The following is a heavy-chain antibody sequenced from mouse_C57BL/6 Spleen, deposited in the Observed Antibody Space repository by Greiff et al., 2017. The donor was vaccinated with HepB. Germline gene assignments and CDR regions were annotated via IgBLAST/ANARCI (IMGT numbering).Heavy chain of an antibody. CDR3: ARSTTDWYFDV. V-gene: IGHV1-80*01. J-gene: IGHJ1*01. Sequence: VQLQQSGAELVKPGASVKISCKASGYAFSSYWMNWVKQRPGKGLEWIGQIYPGDGDTNYNGKFKGKATLTADKSSSTAYMQLSSLTSEDSAVYFCARSTTDWYFDVWGPGTTVTVSS. CDR1: GYAFSSYW. CDR2: IYPGDGDT. D-gene: IGHD1-1*01.